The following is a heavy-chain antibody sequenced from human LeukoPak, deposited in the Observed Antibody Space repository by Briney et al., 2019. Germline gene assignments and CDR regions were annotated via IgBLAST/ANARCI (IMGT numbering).Heavy chain of an antibody. CDR3: ARGPYSSSAEDYYYYYMDV. Sequence: SETLSLTCTVSGGSISSSSYYWGWIRQPSGKGLEWIGSIYYSGSTYYNPSLRSRVTISVDTSKNQSSLKLSSVTAADTAVYYCARGPYSSSAEDYYYYYMDVWGKGTTVTVSS. J-gene: IGHJ6*03. CDR1: GGSISSSSYY. V-gene: IGHV4-39*07. D-gene: IGHD6-6*01. CDR2: IYYSGST.